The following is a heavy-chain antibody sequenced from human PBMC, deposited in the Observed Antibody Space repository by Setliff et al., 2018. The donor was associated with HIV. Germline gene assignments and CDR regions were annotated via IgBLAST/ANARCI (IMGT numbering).Heavy chain of an antibody. CDR3: SRDDYYDSSANWFDP. CDR2: INPNSGGT. J-gene: IGHJ5*02. V-gene: IGHV1-2*02. CDR1: GYTFTGYY. Sequence: VASVKVSCKASGYTFTGYYIHWVRQAPGQGLEWMGWINPNSGGTNYAQKFQGRVTMTRDTSISTAYMELSRLRSDDTAVYYCSRDDYYDSSANWFDPWGQGTLVTVSS. D-gene: IGHD3-22*01.